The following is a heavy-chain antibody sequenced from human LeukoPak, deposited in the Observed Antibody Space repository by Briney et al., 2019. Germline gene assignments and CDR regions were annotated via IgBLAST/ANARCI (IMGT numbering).Heavy chain of an antibody. CDR2: ISYDGSNK. J-gene: IGHJ4*02. Sequence: GGSLRLSCAASGFTFSSYAMHWVRQAPGKGLEWVAVISYDGSNKYYADSVKGRFTISRDNSKNTLYLQMNSLRAEDTAVYYCAREGDGSPGFDYWGQGTLVTVSS. D-gene: IGHD1-26*01. CDR1: GFTFSSYA. CDR3: AREGDGSPGFDY. V-gene: IGHV3-30-3*01.